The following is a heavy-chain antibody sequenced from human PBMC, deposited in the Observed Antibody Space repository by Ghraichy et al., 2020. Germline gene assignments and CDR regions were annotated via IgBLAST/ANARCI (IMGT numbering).Heavy chain of an antibody. J-gene: IGHJ4*02. Sequence: ASVKVTCKVSGYTLTELSMHWVRQAPGKGLEWMGGFDPEDGETIYAQKFQGRVTMTEDTSTDTAYMELSSLRSEDTAVYYCATRYYYDSSGYVPFDYWGQGTLVTVSS. CDR1: GYTLTELS. CDR3: ATRYYYDSSGYVPFDY. CDR2: FDPEDGET. D-gene: IGHD3-22*01. V-gene: IGHV1-24*01.